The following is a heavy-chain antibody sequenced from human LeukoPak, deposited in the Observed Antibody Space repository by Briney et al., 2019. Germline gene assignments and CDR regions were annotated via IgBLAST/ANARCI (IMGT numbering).Heavy chain of an antibody. V-gene: IGHV4-31*03. CDR3: ARAAGHMRYFDY. D-gene: IGHD6-13*01. CDR2: IYYSGST. CDR1: GGSINNGGYY. J-gene: IGHJ4*02. Sequence: SETLSLTCTVSGGSINNGGYYWSWIRQHPGKGLEWIGYIYYSGSTYYNSSLKSRVTISVDTSKSQFSLKLSSVTAADTAVYYCARAAGHMRYFDYWGQGTLVTVSS.